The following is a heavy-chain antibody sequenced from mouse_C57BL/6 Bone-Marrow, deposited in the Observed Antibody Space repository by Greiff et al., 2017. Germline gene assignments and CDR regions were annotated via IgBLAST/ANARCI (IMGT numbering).Heavy chain of an antibody. CDR1: GFTFSDAW. J-gene: IGHJ1*03. CDR2: IRNKANNHAS. V-gene: IGHV6-6*01. Sequence: EVQVEESGGGLVQPGGSMKLSCAASGFTFSDAWMDWVRQSPEQGLEWVAEIRNKANNHASYYAVSVKGRFTISRDDSKSSVYLQMNSLRAEDTGVYYCTRGYGSSSHWYFDVWGTGTTVTVSS. D-gene: IGHD1-1*01. CDR3: TRGYGSSSHWYFDV.